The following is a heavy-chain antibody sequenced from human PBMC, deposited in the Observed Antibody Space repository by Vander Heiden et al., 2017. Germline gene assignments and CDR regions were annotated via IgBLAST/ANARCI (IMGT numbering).Heavy chain of an antibody. Sequence: QVQLVQSGAEVKKPGASVQVSCKVSGYTLTEFSMHWVRQAPGKGLEWMGGFDPEDGETIYAQKCQGRVTMTEDTSTDTAYMELSSLRSEDTAVYYCATSWVVTGYFDYWGQGTLVTVSS. V-gene: IGHV1-24*01. CDR1: GYTLTEFS. D-gene: IGHD5-18*01. CDR3: ATSWVVTGYFDY. J-gene: IGHJ4*02. CDR2: FDPEDGET.